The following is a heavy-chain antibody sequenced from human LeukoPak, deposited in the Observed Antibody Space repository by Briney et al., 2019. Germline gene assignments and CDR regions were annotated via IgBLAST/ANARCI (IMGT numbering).Heavy chain of an antibody. Sequence: GRSLRLSCAASGFTFSSNAMHWVRQAPGKGLEWVAVISYDGSNKYYADSVKGRFTISRDNSKDTLYLQMNSLRAEDTALYYCAKVGVRVVSAVDVWGKGTTVTVSS. CDR2: ISYDGSNK. D-gene: IGHD3-10*01. J-gene: IGHJ6*04. CDR1: GFTFSSNA. V-gene: IGHV3-30-3*01. CDR3: AKVGVRVVSAVDV.